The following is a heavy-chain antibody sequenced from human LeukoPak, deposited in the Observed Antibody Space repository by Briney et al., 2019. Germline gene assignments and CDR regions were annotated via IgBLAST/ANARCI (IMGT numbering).Heavy chain of an antibody. CDR2: ISNSGST. Sequence: SETLSLTCTVSGGSIIIYYWSWIRQPPGEGLEWIGYISNSGSTKYNPSLKSRVTISVDTYKNQLSLKLSPVTAADTAVYHCVRLQPNTGEWAFDIWGQGTMVSVSS. J-gene: IGHJ3*02. CDR1: GGSIIIYY. CDR3: VRLQPNTGEWAFDI. D-gene: IGHD1-1*01. V-gene: IGHV4-59*01.